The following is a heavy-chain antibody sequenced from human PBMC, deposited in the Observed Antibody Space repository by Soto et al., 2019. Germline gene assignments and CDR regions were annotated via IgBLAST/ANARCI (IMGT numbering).Heavy chain of an antibody. J-gene: IGHJ5*02. CDR2: MNPNSGNT. Sequence: GASVKVSCKASGYTFTSYDINWVRQATGQGLEWMGWMNPNSGNTGYAQKFQGRVTMTRDTSTSTVYMELSSLRSEDTAVYYCAREFLEWLSNRFDPWGQGTLVTVSS. D-gene: IGHD3-3*01. CDR3: AREFLEWLSNRFDP. CDR1: GYTFTSYD. V-gene: IGHV1-8*01.